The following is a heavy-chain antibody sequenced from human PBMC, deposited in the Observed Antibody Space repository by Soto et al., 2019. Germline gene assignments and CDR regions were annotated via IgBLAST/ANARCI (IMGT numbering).Heavy chain of an antibody. D-gene: IGHD2-15*01. CDR3: ARQGEYCSGDNCFTDF. CDR1: GYTFTTTW. CDR2: IYPGDSET. Sequence: ESLKISCQGSGYTFTTTWIAWVRQKSGKGLEWMGFIYPGDSETRYNPSFQGQVTISADRSINTAYLQWSALKASDTAIYFCARQGEYCSGDNCFTDFWGQGTLVTVSS. V-gene: IGHV5-51*01. J-gene: IGHJ4*02.